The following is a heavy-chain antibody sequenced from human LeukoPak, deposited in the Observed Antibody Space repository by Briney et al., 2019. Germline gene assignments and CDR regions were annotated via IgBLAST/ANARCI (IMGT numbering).Heavy chain of an antibody. CDR2: IYYSGST. Sequence: SETLSLTCTVSGGSISSYYWSWIRQPPGKGLEWIGYIYYSGSTNYNPSLKSRVTISVDTSKNQFSLKLSSVTAADTAVYYCARGRRSGYSKNAFDIWGQGTMVTVSS. D-gene: IGHD3-22*01. CDR1: GGSISSYY. CDR3: ARGRRSGYSKNAFDI. J-gene: IGHJ3*02. V-gene: IGHV4-59*01.